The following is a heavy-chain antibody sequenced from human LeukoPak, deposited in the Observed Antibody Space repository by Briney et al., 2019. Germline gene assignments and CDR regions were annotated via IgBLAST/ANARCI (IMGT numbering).Heavy chain of an antibody. J-gene: IGHJ3*02. V-gene: IGHV1-69*04. CDR1: GGTFSSYA. Sequence: GASVKVSCKASGGTFSSYAISWVRQAPGQGLEWVGRIIPLLGVTNHAQKLQGRVTVTADPATNTAYMELSSLIPDDTAVYYCARARTMITFGGVRHAFDIWGQGTLVTVSS. D-gene: IGHD3-16*01. CDR3: ARARTMITFGGVRHAFDI. CDR2: IIPLLGVT.